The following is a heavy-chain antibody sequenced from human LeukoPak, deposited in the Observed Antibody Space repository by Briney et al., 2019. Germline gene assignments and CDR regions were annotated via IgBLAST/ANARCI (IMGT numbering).Heavy chain of an antibody. V-gene: IGHV1-18*01. CDR1: GYTFNTYG. CDR2: ISPYNGNT. D-gene: IGHD3-16*02. CDR3: ARDRVYDYVWGSYRPLDY. J-gene: IGHJ4*02. Sequence: ASVKVSCKTSGYTFNTYGITWVRQAPGQGLEWMGWISPYNGNTNYAQKLQGRVTMTTDTSTSTAYMELRSLRSDDTAVYYCARDRVYDYVWGSYRPLDYWGQGTLVTVSS.